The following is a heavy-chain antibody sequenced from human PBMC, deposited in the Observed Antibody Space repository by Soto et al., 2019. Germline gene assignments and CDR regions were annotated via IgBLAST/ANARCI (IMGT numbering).Heavy chain of an antibody. CDR1: GGTVSSYA. CDR2: FIPIFVSA. V-gene: IGHV1-69*01. J-gene: IGHJ4*02. Sequence: QLHLVQSGAGVKKAGSSVKDSCKASGGTVSSYAITWVRQAPGKGLEWMGVFIPIFVSAHYAPKFQGRITITADESTSTAYMELSGLTSEDTAIYYCARDVSSDTTGFRGYDLWGQGTQVTVSS. CDR3: ARDVSSDTTGFRGYDL. D-gene: IGHD3-10*01.